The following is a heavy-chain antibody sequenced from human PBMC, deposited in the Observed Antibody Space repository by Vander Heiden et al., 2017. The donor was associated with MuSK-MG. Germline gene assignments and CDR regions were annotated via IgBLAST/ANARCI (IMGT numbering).Heavy chain of an antibody. CDR3: ARLGEAVGLYGSGRSDAFDI. V-gene: IGHV1-69*01. J-gene: IGHJ3*02. Sequence: QVQLVQSGAEVKKPGSSVKVSCKASGGTFSSYAISWVRQAPGQGLEWMGGIIPIFGTANYAQKSQGRVTITADESTSTAYMELSSLRSEDTAVYYCARLGEAVGLYGSGRSDAFDIWGQGTMVTVSS. D-gene: IGHD3-10*01. CDR1: GGTFSSYA. CDR2: IIPIFGTA.